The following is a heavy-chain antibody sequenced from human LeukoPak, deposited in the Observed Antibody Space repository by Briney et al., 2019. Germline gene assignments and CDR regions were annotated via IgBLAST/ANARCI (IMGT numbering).Heavy chain of an antibody. D-gene: IGHD1-26*01. CDR1: GASITTYY. Sequence: SATLSLTCTVSGASITTYYWSWMRQSPGKGLEWIGYISYNRNPSYNLSLKSRITTSMDTSTNQFSLKLSSVTAADTAVYYCARDSWQQVDRKWYYYGLDVWGQGTTVTVSS. J-gene: IGHJ6*02. V-gene: IGHV4-59*01. CDR2: ISYNRNP. CDR3: ARDSWQQVDRKWYYYGLDV.